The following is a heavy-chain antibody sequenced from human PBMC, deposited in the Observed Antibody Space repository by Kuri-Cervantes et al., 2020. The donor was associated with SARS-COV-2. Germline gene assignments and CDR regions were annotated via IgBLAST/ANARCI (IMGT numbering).Heavy chain of an antibody. D-gene: IGHD4-17*01. CDR1: GYTLTELS. CDR2: FDPEDGET. Sequence: ASVKVSCKVSGYTLTELSMHWVRQAPGKGLEWMGGFDPEDGETIYAQKFQGRVTMTEDTSTDTAYMEPSSLRSDDTAVYYCARVDGDPYYYYYYYMDVWGKGTTVTVSS. V-gene: IGHV1-24*01. J-gene: IGHJ6*03. CDR3: ARVDGDPYYYYYYYMDV.